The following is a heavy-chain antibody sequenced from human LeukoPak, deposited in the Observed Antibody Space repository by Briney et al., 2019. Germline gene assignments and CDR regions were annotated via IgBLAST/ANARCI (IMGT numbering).Heavy chain of an antibody. Sequence: ASVKVSCKASGYTFTSYYMHWVRQAPGQGLEWMAIINPSGGSTSYAQKFQGRVTMTRDMSTSTVYMELSSLRSEDTAVYYCASQSSAGEWFDPWGQGTLVTVSS. J-gene: IGHJ5*02. CDR1: GYTFTSYY. CDR2: INPSGGST. D-gene: IGHD7-27*01. CDR3: ASQSSAGEWFDP. V-gene: IGHV1-46*01.